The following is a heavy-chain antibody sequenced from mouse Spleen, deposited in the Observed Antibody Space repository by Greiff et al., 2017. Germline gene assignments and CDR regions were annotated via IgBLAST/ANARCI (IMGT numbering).Heavy chain of an antibody. J-gene: IGHJ2*01. D-gene: IGHD2-3*01. CDR2: IDPENGDT. Sequence: VQLQQSGAELVRPGASVKLSCTASGFNIKDDYMHWVKQRPEQGLEWIGWIDPENGDTEYASKFQGKATITADTSSNTAYLQLSSLTSEDTAVYYCTTYDGYYFDYWGQGTTLPVSS. V-gene: IGHV14-4*01. CDR3: TTYDGYYFDY. CDR1: GFNIKDDY.